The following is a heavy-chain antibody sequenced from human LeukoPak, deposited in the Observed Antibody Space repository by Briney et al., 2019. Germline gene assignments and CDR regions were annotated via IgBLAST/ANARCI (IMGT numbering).Heavy chain of an antibody. J-gene: IGHJ4*02. CDR1: GFTFSNYC. D-gene: IGHD2-2*02. V-gene: IGHV3-7*01. CDR2: IKQDGSEK. Sequence: GGSLRLSCAASGFTFSNYCMSWVRQAPGKGLEWVVNIKQDGSEKYYVDSGKGRFTISRDNAKNSLYLQMNSLRAEDTAVYYCARAPVVPAAIYYFDYWGQGTLVTVSS. CDR3: ARAPVVPAAIYYFDY.